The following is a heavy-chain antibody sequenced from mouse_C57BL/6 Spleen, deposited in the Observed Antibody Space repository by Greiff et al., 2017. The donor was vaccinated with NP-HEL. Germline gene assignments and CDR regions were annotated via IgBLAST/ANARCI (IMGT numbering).Heavy chain of an antibody. D-gene: IGHD2-4*01. CDR1: GYTFTSYG. V-gene: IGHV1-81*01. CDR3: ARSDYDGVKDY. J-gene: IGHJ4*01. CDR2: IYTRSGNT. Sequence: QVQLQQSGAELARPGASVKLSCKASGYTFTSYGISWVKQRTGQGLEWIGEIYTRSGNTYYNEKFKGKATLTADKSSSTAYMQLSSLTSEDSAVYFCARSDYDGVKDYWGQGTSVTVSS.